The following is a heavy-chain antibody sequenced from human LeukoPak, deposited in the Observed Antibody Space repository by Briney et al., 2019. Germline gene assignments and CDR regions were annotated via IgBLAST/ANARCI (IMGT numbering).Heavy chain of an antibody. V-gene: IGHV3-7*01. CDR2: IKEDGSDI. CDR1: GFTFTNAW. J-gene: IGHJ2*01. Sequence: GGSLRLSCAASGFTFTNAWMNWVRQAPGKGLEWVADIKEDGSDIYSVDSVKGRFTISRDNAKNSLYLQMNSLRAEDTAVYYCARDTYRFFDLWGRGTLVTVSS. CDR3: ARDTYRFFDL.